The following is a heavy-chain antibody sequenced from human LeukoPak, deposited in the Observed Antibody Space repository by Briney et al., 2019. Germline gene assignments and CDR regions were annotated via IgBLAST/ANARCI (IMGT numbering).Heavy chain of an antibody. V-gene: IGHV1-2*02. CDR3: ASHDFWSGSDY. J-gene: IGHJ4*02. CDR1: GGTFSSYA. CDR2: INPNSGGT. Sequence: GSSVKVSCKASGGTFSSYAISWVRQAPGQGLEWMGWINPNSGGTNYAQKFQGRVTMTRDTSISTAYMELSRLRSDDTAVYYCASHDFWSGSDYWGQGTLVTVSS. D-gene: IGHD3-3*01.